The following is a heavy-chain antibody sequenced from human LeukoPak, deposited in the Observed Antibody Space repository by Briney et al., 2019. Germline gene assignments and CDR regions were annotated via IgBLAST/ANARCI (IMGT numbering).Heavy chain of an antibody. CDR1: GDSVSSNSAA. Sequence: SQTLSLTCAISGDSVSSNSAAWNWIRQSPSRGLEWLGRTYYRSKWYNDYAVSVKSRITINPDTSKNQFSLQLNSVTPEDTAVYYCARDLLYVGPQGFYFDYWGQGTLVTVSS. CDR2: TYYRSKWYN. V-gene: IGHV6-1*01. D-gene: IGHD1-26*01. J-gene: IGHJ4*02. CDR3: ARDLLYVGPQGFYFDY.